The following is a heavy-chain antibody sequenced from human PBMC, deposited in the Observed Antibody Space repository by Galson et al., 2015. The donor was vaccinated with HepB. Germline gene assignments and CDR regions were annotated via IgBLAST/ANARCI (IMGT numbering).Heavy chain of an antibody. CDR1: GFTFSSYW. Sequence: SLRLSCAASGFTFSSYWMSWVRQAPGKGLEWVANIKQGGSEKYYVDSVKGRFTISRDNAKNSLYLQMNSLRAEDTAVYYCARDAGGIAVAGKVGWFDPWGQGTLVTVSS. CDR3: ARDAGGIAVAGKVGWFDP. J-gene: IGHJ5*02. D-gene: IGHD6-19*01. V-gene: IGHV3-7*03. CDR2: IKQGGSEK.